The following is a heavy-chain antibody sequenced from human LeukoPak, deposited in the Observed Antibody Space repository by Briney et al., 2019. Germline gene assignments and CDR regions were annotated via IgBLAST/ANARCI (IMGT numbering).Heavy chain of an antibody. CDR2: ISYDGSNK. D-gene: IGHD3-10*01. J-gene: IGHJ3*02. V-gene: IGHV3-30*18. CDR1: GFTFSSYG. CDR3: AKDSPINMVRGVIAPDAFDI. Sequence: PGGSLRLSCAASGFTFSSYGMHWVRQAPGKGLEWVAVISYDGSNKYYADSVKGRFTISRDNSKNTLYLQMNSLRAEDTAVYYCAKDSPINMVRGVIAPDAFDIWGQGTMVTVSS.